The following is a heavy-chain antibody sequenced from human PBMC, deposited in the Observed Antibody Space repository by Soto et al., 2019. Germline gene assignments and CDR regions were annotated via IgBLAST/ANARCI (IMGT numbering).Heavy chain of an antibody. J-gene: IGHJ5*02. CDR3: ARLRIATNNYKWFDP. CDR2: IYVTGAV. Sequence: SETLSLTCSVSGAALNSGNYYWSWTRQVPGKGLEWIGHIYVTGAVDYNPSLRDRITISQDTSERQFSLNLRLVTAADTAVYYCARLRIATNNYKWFDPWGQGTLVTVSS. D-gene: IGHD2-21*01. CDR1: GAALNSGNYY. V-gene: IGHV4-31*03.